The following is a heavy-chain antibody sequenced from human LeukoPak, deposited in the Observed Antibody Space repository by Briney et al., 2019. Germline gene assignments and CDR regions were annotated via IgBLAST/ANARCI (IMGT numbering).Heavy chain of an antibody. Sequence: ASVKVSCKASGGTFSSYAISWVRQAPGQGLEWMGGIIPIFGTANYAQKFQGRVTITADESTSTAYMELSSLRSEDTAVYYCARAEAPSLAKPKHKYYYYYYKDVWGKGTTVTVSS. CDR1: GGTFSSYA. J-gene: IGHJ6*03. CDR2: IIPIFGTA. CDR3: ARAEAPSLAKPKHKYYYYYYKDV. V-gene: IGHV1-69*13.